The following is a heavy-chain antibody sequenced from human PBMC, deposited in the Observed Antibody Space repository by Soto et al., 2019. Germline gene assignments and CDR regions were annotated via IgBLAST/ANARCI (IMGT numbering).Heavy chain of an antibody. CDR2: IYHSGST. D-gene: IGHD6-13*01. J-gene: IGHJ4*02. CDR3: AHLGIAAAGTSDYFDY. Sequence: SETLSLTCAVSGGSISSSNWWSWVRQPPGKGLEWIGEIYHSGSTNYNPSLKSRVTISVDKSKNQFSLKLSSVTAADTAVYYCAHLGIAAAGTSDYFDYWGQGTLVTVS. V-gene: IGHV4-4*02. CDR1: GGSISSSNW.